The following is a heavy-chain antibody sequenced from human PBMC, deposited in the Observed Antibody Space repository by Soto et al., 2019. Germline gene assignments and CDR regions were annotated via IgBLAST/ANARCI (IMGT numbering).Heavy chain of an antibody. J-gene: IGHJ4*02. V-gene: IGHV3-9*01. CDR1: GFTFDDYA. D-gene: IGHD2-15*01. Sequence: GGSLRLSCAASGFTFDDYAMHWVRQAPGKGLEWVSGISWNSGSIGYADSVKGRFTISRDNAKNSLYLQMNSLRAEDTALYYCAKDFTNFRYCSGGSCYFFDYWGQGTLVTVSS. CDR3: AKDFTNFRYCSGGSCYFFDY. CDR2: ISWNSGSI.